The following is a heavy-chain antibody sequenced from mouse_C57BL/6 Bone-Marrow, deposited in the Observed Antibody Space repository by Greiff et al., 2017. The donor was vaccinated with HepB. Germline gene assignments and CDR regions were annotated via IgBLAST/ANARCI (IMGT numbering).Heavy chain of an antibody. J-gene: IGHJ2*01. CDR3: ARYDYGSSFDY. D-gene: IGHD1-1*01. Sequence: QVQLQQPGAELVMPGASVKLSCKASGYTFTSYWMHWVKQSRGQGLEWIGEIDPSDSYTNYNQKFKGKSTLTVDKSSSTAYMQLSSLTSEDSAVYYCARYDYGSSFDYWGQGTAITVSS. CDR2: IDPSDSYT. CDR1: GYTFTSYW. V-gene: IGHV1-69*01.